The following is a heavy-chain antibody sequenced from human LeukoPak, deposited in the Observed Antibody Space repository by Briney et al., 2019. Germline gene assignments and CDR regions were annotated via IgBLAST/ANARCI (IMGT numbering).Heavy chain of an antibody. D-gene: IGHD6-19*01. CDR2: FYYSGSI. J-gene: IGHJ3*02. CDR1: DGSISSYY. V-gene: IGHV4-59*08. CDR3: ARPYSSAWYGAFHI. Sequence: SETLSLTCTLSDGSISSYYWSCIRQPPGKGLEWIGYFYYSGSIKYNPSLKSRVTISVDTSKNQFSLKLSSVTAADTAVYYCARPYSSAWYGAFHIWGQGTKVTVSS.